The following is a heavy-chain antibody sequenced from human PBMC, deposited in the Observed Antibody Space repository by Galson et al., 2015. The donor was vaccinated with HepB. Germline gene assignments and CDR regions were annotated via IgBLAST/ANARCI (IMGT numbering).Heavy chain of an antibody. D-gene: IGHD1-26*01. V-gene: IGHV4-39*07. J-gene: IGHJ6*03. Sequence: ETLSLTCTVSGGSISSSSYYWGWIRQPPGKGLEWIGSIYYSGSTYYNPSLKSRVTISVDTSKNQFSLKLSSVTAADTAVYYCARDGPLPTACYMDVWGKGTTVTVSS. CDR3: ARDGPLPTACYMDV. CDR1: GGSISSSSYY. CDR2: IYYSGST.